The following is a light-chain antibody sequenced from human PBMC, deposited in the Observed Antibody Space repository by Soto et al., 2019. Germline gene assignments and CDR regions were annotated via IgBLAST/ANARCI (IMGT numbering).Light chain of an antibody. Sequence: EIVLTQSPATLSLSPGERATLSCRSSHTVGSYLAWYQQKPGQAPRLLIYGSSNRATGIPARFSGSGSGTDFSLTISRLETEDFAIYYCKQRTNGPPLFTFGPGTKVDIK. CDR2: GSS. CDR1: HTVGSY. CDR3: KQRTNGPPLFT. J-gene: IGKJ3*01. V-gene: IGKV3-11*01.